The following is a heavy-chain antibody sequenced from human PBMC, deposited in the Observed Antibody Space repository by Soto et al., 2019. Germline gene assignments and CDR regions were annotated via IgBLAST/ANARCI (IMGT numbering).Heavy chain of an antibody. J-gene: IGHJ4*02. V-gene: IGHV3-33*01. Sequence: QVQLVESGGGVVQPGRSLRLSCAASGFTFSTYGMHWLRQAPGKGLEWVAVIWFDGSNKYYADSVKGRFTISRDNSKNTLYLQMSSLLAEDKAVYYCARAVGPFDYWGQGTLVTVSS. CDR3: ARAVGPFDY. CDR2: IWFDGSNK. CDR1: GFTFSTYG.